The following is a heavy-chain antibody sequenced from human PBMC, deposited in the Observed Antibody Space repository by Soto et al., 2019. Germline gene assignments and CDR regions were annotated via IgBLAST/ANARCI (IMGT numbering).Heavy chain of an antibody. CDR3: AIDKAGRRFGELLGGLDF. CDR2: ISPIFGTA. D-gene: IGHD3-10*01. Sequence: SSVKVACKASGYTLTSYGISLVRQAPGQGLEWMGGISPIFGTANYAQKFQGRVTMTADESTSTAYMELSSLRSEDMGVYYCAIDKAGRRFGELLGGLDFWGHGTTVTVS. V-gene: IGHV1-69*13. J-gene: IGHJ6*02. CDR1: GYTLTSYG.